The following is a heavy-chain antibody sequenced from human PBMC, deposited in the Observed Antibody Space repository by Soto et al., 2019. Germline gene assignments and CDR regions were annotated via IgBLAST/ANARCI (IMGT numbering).Heavy chain of an antibody. J-gene: IGHJ5*02. Sequence: QVQLQESGPGLVKPSQTLSLTCTVSGGSVSSGGYYWSWIRQHPGKGLEWIGYIYYSGSTYYNPSLKSRVTISVDTYKNQFSMKLSSVTAAATAVYYCARDRGVWPTNWFDPWGQGTLVTVSS. CDR3: ARDRGVWPTNWFDP. CDR1: GGSVSSGGYY. D-gene: IGHD3-16*01. V-gene: IGHV4-31*03. CDR2: IYYSGST.